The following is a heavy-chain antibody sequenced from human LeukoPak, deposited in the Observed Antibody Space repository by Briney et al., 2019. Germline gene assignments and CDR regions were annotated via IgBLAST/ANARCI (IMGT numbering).Heavy chain of an antibody. J-gene: IGHJ3*01. D-gene: IGHD3-10*01. CDR1: GFTFSTYA. CDR3: AAPGSYDAFDF. V-gene: IGHV3-23*01. CDR2: ISGSGGST. Sequence: PGGSLRLSCAASGFTFSTYAMTWVRQAPGKGLEWVSAISGSGGSTYYADSVKGRFTISRDNSKNTLYLQMTSLRAEDTAVYYCAAPGSYDAFDFWGQGTIVTVSS.